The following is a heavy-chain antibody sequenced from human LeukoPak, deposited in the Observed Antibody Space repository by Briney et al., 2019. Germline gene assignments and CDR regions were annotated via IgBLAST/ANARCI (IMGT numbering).Heavy chain of an antibody. J-gene: IGHJ4*02. V-gene: IGHV4-59*01. CDR2: IYYSGST. Sequence: PSETLSLTCTVSGGTISSYYWSWLRQPPGKGLEWIGYIYYSGSTNYNPSLKSRVTISVDTSKNQFSLKLSSVTAAETAVYYCARGVGGYYDSSGYPFDYWGQGTLVTVSS. D-gene: IGHD3-22*01. CDR1: GGTISSYY. CDR3: ARGVGGYYDSSGYPFDY.